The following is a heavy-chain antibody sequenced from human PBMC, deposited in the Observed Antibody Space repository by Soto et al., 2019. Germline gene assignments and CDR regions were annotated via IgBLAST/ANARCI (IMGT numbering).Heavy chain of an antibody. CDR1: GVSIHNSHSF. V-gene: IGHV4-39*01. J-gene: IGHJ5*01. CDR3: GRVVEGATRHTDLDS. CDR2: VYYSGGA. D-gene: IGHD2-21*01. Sequence: SETLSLTCTVSGVSIHNSHSFWGWIRQPPGKGLEFIGTVYYSGGAHYNPSLKSRVTISVDTANNQVSLRMRSLTAADTAVYYCGRVVEGATRHTDLDSWGQGTLVTVS.